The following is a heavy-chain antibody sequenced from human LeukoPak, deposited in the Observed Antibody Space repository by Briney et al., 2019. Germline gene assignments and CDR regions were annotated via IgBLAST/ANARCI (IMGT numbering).Heavy chain of an antibody. V-gene: IGHV1-69*05. D-gene: IGHD6-19*01. CDR2: IIPIFGTA. J-gene: IGHJ4*02. CDR1: GGTFSSYA. Sequence: SVKVSCTASGGTFSSYAISWVRQAPGQGLEWMGRIIPIFGTANYAQKFQGRVTITTDESTSTAYMELSSLRSEDTAVYYCARDPSSGWFDYWGQGTLVTVSS. CDR3: ARDPSSGWFDY.